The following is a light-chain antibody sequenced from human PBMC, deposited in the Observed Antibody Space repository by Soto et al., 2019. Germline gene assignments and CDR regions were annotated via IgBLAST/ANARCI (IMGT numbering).Light chain of an antibody. CDR3: QVWDSGSAPVL. V-gene: IGLV3-21*01. J-gene: IGLJ2*01. CDR1: NIGSKG. Sequence: SYELTQPPSVSVAPGETARISCGGNNIGSKGVHWYQQKPGQAPVLVIYSDTDLPPVIPERFSGSNSANMATLTISRVEAGDEDDYYCQVWDSGSAPVLFGGGTKLTVL. CDR2: SDT.